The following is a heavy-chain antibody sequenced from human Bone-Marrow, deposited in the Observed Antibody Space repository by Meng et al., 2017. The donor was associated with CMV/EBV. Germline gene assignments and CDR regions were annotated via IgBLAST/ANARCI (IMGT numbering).Heavy chain of an antibody. D-gene: IGHD6-19*01. CDR3: ATILGYSSGWDY. CDR1: GGTFSSYT. Sequence: SVKVSCKASGGTFSSYTISWVRQAPGQGLEWMGRIIPILGIANYAQKFQGRVTITADKSTSTAYMELSSLRSEDTAVYYCATILGYSSGWDYWGQGTLVTVSS. J-gene: IGHJ4*02. CDR2: IIPILGIA. V-gene: IGHV1-69*02.